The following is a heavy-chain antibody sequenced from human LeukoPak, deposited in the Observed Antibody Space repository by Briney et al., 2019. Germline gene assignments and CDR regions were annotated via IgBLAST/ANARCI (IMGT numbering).Heavy chain of an antibody. CDR1: GFTVSSNY. J-gene: IGHJ4*02. Sequence: QSGGSLRLSCAASGFTVSSNYMSWVRQAPGKGLEWVSVIYSGGSTYYADSVKGRFTISRDNSKNTLYLQMNSLRAEDTAVYYCARALLPNYYFDYWGQGTLVTVSS. CDR2: IYSGGST. CDR3: ARALLPNYYFDY. V-gene: IGHV3-66*01. D-gene: IGHD3-10*01.